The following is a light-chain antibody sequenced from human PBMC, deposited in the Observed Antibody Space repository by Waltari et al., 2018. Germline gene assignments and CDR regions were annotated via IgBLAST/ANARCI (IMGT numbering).Light chain of an antibody. Sequence: DIVMTQSPDSLAVSLGERATINCKSSQSLFSRSNSKPYIAWYQHKPGQPPKLLIYWASTRASGVPDRFSGSGSGTDFTLTISSLQAEDVAVYYCHHYYIPPLTFGQGTRLEI. CDR2: WAS. V-gene: IGKV4-1*01. CDR1: QSLFSRSNSKPY. CDR3: HHYYIPPLT. J-gene: IGKJ5*01.